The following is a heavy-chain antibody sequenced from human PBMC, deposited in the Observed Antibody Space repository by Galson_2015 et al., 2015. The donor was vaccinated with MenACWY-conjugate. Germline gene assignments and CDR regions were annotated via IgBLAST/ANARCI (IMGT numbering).Heavy chain of an antibody. D-gene: IGHD3-3*01. V-gene: IGHV3-7*03. Sequence: TFSSYWMSWVRQAPGKGLEWVANIKQDGREKNYVDSVKGRFTISRDNADNSVYLQMDSLRVEDTAVYYCVRDTMGHFDYWGQGTLVTFSS. J-gene: IGHJ4*02. CDR3: VRDTMGHFDY. CDR1: TFSSYW. CDR2: IKQDGREK.